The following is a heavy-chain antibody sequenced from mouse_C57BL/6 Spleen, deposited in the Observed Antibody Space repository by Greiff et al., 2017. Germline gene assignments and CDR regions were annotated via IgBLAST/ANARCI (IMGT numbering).Heavy chain of an antibody. Sequence: QVQLKESGPGLVQPSQSLSITCTVSGFSLTSYGVHWVRQSPGKGLEWLGVIWRGGSTDYNAAFMSRLSITKDNSKSQVFFKMNSLQADDTAIYYCAKNRGSSPYYFDYWGQGTTLTVSS. CDR3: AKNRGSSPYYFDY. D-gene: IGHD1-1*01. J-gene: IGHJ2*01. V-gene: IGHV2-5*01. CDR2: IWRGGST. CDR1: GFSLTSYG.